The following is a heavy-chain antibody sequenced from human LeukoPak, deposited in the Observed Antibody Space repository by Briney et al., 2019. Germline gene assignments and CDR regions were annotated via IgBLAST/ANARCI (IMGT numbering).Heavy chain of an antibody. CDR3: ASSNYDFWSGYYNWFDP. CDR1: GGSISSYY. V-gene: IGHV4-39*01. D-gene: IGHD3-3*01. J-gene: IGHJ5*02. CDR2: IYYSGST. Sequence: SETLSLTCTVSGGSISSYYWSWIRQPPGKGLEWIGSIYYSGSTYYNPSLKSRVTISVDTSKNQFSLKLSSVTAADTAVYYCASSNYDFWSGYYNWFDPWGQGTLVTVSS.